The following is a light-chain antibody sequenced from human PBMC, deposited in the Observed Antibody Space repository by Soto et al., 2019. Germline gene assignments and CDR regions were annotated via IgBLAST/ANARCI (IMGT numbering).Light chain of an antibody. CDR3: QQYNNWPLT. CDR1: QSVSNN. V-gene: IGKV3D-15*01. CDR2: GAS. J-gene: IGKJ4*01. Sequence: EIVLRQSPGTLSLSPGERATLSCRASQSVSNNYLAWYQQKPGQPPRLLIYGASSRATGIPDRFNGSGSGTEFTLTISSLQSEDFAVYYCQQYNNWPLTFGGGTKVDIK.